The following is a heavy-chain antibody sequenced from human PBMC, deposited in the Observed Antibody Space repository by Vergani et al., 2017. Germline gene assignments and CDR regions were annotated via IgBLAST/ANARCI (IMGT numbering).Heavy chain of an antibody. D-gene: IGHD3-9*01. J-gene: IGHJ4*02. CDR1: GYTFSNYY. V-gene: IGHV1-46*03. CDR2: INPSGGHT. CDR3: ARGDYGILTGYRY. Sequence: QVQVVQSGAEVKKSGASVKVSCKTSGYTFSNYYMHWVRQAPGQGLEWLGIINPSGGHTNYAKKFQGRVTMTRDTSTITVYMELSSLRSEDTAIYYCARGDYGILTGYRYWGQGTLVTVSA.